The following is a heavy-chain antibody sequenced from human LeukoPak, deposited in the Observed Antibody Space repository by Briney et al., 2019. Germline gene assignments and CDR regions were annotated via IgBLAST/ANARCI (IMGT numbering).Heavy chain of an antibody. CDR2: IKSKTDGGTT. J-gene: IGHJ4*02. V-gene: IGHV3-15*01. Sequence: GGSLRLSCAASGFTFSSYSMNWVRQAPGKGLEWVGRIKSKTDGGTTDYAAPVKGRFTISRDDSKNTLYLQMNSLKTEDTAVYYCSHYSSSSCFDYWGQRTLVTVSS. CDR3: SHYSSSSCFDY. CDR1: GFTFSSYS. D-gene: IGHD6-6*01.